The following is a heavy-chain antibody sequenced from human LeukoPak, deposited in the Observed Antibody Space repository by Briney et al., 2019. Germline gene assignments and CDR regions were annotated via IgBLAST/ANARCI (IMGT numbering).Heavy chain of an antibody. CDR1: GGSISSYY. J-gene: IGHJ4*02. CDR3: ARGVPGYYFDY. Sequence: SETLSLTCTVSGGSISSYYWSWIRQPPGKGLEWIGYIYYSGSTNYNPSLKSRVTISVDTSKDQFSLKLSSVTAADTAVYYCARGVPGYYFDYWGQGTLVTVSS. CDR2: IYYSGST. V-gene: IGHV4-59*01. D-gene: IGHD3-10*01.